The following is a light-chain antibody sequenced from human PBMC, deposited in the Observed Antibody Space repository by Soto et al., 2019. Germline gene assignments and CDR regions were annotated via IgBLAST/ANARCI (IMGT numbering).Light chain of an antibody. V-gene: IGKV1-33*01. CDR3: QQYHNLPLT. J-gene: IGKJ4*01. CDR1: WAISTY. CDR2: DAS. Sequence: DIQLTKFPSSLSASVGDRVTITGQAGWAISTYLNGNHQKPGKAPKLLIYDASTLATGVPSMFSGSGSATDFTFTNSSLQPEDVATYYCQQYHNLPLTFGGGTKVEIK.